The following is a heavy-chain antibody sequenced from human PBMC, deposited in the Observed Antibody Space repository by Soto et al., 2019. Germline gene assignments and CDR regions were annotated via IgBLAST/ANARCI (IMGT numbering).Heavy chain of an antibody. D-gene: IGHD1-26*01. CDR2: IWHDGSHK. CDR1: GFTFSRHG. J-gene: IGHJ6*02. V-gene: IGHV3-33*01. Sequence: QVPLVESGGGVVQPGRSLRLSFAASGFTFSRHGMHWVRQAPGKGLEWVAVIWHDGSHKDHGDTVKGRFTISRDNSENILYLQMNSLRVEDTAVYYCARGQEVGALRRGIDVWGQGTTVTVSS. CDR3: ARGQEVGALRRGIDV.